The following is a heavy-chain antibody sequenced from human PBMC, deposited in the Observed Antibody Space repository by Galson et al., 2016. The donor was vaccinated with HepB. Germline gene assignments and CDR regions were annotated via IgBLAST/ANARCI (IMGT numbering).Heavy chain of an antibody. CDR2: IYYTSTWHN. D-gene: IGHD2-15*01. CDR1: GDSVSSDSSA. CDR3: ARVVAATSRPFYPGMDV. J-gene: IGHJ6*02. V-gene: IGHV6-1*01. Sequence: CAISGDSVSSDSSAWTWVRQSPSRGLEYLGRIYYTSTWHNDYAVSVKRRIAIKPDTPKNQFSVQLNSVTAGDTAVYYCARVVAATSRPFYPGMDVWGQGTMVTVSS.